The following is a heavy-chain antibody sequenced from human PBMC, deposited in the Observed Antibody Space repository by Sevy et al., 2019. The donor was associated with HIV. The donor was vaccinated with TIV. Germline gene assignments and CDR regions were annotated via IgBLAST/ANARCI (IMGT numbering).Heavy chain of an antibody. CDR3: ARGGASHYRRHFDY. J-gene: IGHJ4*02. CDR2: ISYSEGT. V-gene: IGHV4-59*01. Sequence: SETLSLTRTVSSGSISSYFWSWIRQPPGKGLEWTGYISYSEGTNYNPSLKSRVTMSVDMSKNQFSLKLSSVIAADTAVYYCARGGASHYRRHFDYWGQGTLVTVSS. D-gene: IGHD4-4*01. CDR1: SGSISSYF.